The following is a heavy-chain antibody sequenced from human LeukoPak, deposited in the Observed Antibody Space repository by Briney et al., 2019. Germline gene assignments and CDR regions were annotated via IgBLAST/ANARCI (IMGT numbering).Heavy chain of an antibody. CDR1: GGSISSYY. CDR2: IYYSGST. Sequence: PSETLSLTCTVSGGSISSYYWSWIRQPPGKGLEWIGYIYYSGSTNYNPSLKSRVTISVDRSKNQFSLKLSSVTAADTAVYYCARDVLSYMDVWGKGTTVTVSS. D-gene: IGHD6-6*01. V-gene: IGHV4-59*12. J-gene: IGHJ6*03. CDR3: ARDVLSYMDV.